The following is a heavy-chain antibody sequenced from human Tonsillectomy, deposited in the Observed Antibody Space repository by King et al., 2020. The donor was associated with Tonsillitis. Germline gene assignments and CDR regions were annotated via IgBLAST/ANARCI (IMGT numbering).Heavy chain of an antibody. D-gene: IGHD3-22*01. CDR2: IYYSGST. Sequence: VQLQESGPGLVKPSETLSLTCTVSGGSISSYYWSWIRQPPGKGLEWIGYIYYSGSTNYNPSLKSRVTISVETSKNQFSLKLGSVTAADTAVYYCASGWYYYDSSGYYSYYFDYWGQGTLVTVSS. CDR3: ASGWYYYDSSGYYSYYFDY. J-gene: IGHJ4*02. CDR1: GGSISSYY. V-gene: IGHV4-59*01.